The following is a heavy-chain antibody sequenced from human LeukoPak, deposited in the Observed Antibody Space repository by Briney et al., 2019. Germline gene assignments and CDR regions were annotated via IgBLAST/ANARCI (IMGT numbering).Heavy chain of an antibody. J-gene: IGHJ3*02. V-gene: IGHV4-4*07. CDR1: GGSISSYY. D-gene: IGHD3-10*01. Sequence: PSETLSLTCTVSGGSISSYYWSWIRQPAGKGLEWIGRIYTSGSTNYNPSLKSRVTMSVDTSKNQSSLKLSSVTAADTAVYYCARDYYMVRGILGTAFDIWGQGTMVTVSS. CDR3: ARDYYMVRGILGTAFDI. CDR2: IYTSGST.